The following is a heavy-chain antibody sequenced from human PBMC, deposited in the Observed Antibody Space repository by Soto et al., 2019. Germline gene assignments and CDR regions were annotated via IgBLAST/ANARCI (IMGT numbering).Heavy chain of an antibody. CDR1: GGSISSYY. CDR3: ARRGGDVFWYFDL. V-gene: IGHV4-59*08. Sequence: QVQLQESGPGLVKPSETLSLTCTVSGGSISSYYWSWIRQPPGKGLEWIGYIYYSGSTNYNPSLKSRVTISVDTSKNQFSLKLSSVTAADTAVYYCARRGGDVFWYFDLWGRGTLVTVSS. D-gene: IGHD3-10*01. CDR2: IYYSGST. J-gene: IGHJ2*01.